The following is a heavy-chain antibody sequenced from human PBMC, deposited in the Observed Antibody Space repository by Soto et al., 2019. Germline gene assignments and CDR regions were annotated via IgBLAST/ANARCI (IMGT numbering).Heavy chain of an antibody. CDR2: IYHSGST. V-gene: IGHV4-30-2*01. D-gene: IGHD3-22*01. Sequence: SETLSLTCAVSGGSISSGGYSWSWIRQPPGKGLEWIGYIYHSGSTYYNPSLKSRVTISVDRSKNQFSLKLSSVTAADTAVYYCARAGEYYYDSSGYLNWFDPWGQGILVTVSS. CDR3: ARAGEYYYDSSGYLNWFDP. CDR1: GGSISSGGYS. J-gene: IGHJ5*02.